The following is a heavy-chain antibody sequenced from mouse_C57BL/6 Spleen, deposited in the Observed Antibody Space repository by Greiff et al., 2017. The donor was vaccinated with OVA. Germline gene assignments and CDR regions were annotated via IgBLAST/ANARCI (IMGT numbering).Heavy chain of an antibody. CDR2: IYPGDGDT. CDR1: GYAFSSYW. V-gene: IGHV1-80*01. J-gene: IGHJ1*03. D-gene: IGHD1-1*01. CDR3: ARPPPTVGYFAV. Sequence: QVQLQQSGAELVKPGASVKISCKASGYAFSSYWMNWVKQRPGKGLEWIGQIYPGDGDTNYNGKFKGKATLTADKSSSTAYMQLSSLTSEDSAVYFCARPPPTVGYFAVWGTGTTVTVSS.